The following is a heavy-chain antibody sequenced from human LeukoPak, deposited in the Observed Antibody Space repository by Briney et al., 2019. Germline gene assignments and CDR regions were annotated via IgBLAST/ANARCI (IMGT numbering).Heavy chain of an antibody. Sequence: PGRSLRLSCAASGFTFSSYGMHWVRQAPGKGLEWVAVISYDGSNKYYADSVKGRFTISRDNSKNTLYLQMNSLRAEDTAVYYCARGAIAARPWADYFDYWGQGTLVTVSS. D-gene: IGHD6-6*01. V-gene: IGHV3-30*03. CDR2: ISYDGSNK. CDR1: GFTFSSYG. J-gene: IGHJ4*02. CDR3: ARGAIAARPWADYFDY.